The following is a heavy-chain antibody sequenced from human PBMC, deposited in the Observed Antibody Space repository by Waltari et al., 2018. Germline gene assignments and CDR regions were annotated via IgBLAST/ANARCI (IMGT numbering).Heavy chain of an antibody. V-gene: IGHV4-61*02. Sequence: QVQLQESGPGLVKPSKNLSLPCSISGDYISSGRYYWSWIRQPAWKGLEWIGRIYANGNTNYNPSLKSLVSMLVDTSKNQFSLKLSSVTAADTAVYYCASLYSSGWSGFEHWGQGTLVTVSS. CDR2: IYANGNT. CDR1: GDYISSGRYY. D-gene: IGHD6-19*01. CDR3: ASLYSSGWSGFEH. J-gene: IGHJ1*01.